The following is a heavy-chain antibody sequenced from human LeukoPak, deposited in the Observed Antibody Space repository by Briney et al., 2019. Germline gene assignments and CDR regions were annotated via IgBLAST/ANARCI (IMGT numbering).Heavy chain of an antibody. D-gene: IGHD3-16*01. CDR3: AKHIWGSLVYYGMDV. Sequence: GGSLRLSCAASGFTLSSHAMSWVRQAPGKGLEWVSVFRGRGDSTYYAESVKGRFTISRDNSKNTLYLQMKSLRAEDTAGYYCAKHIWGSLVYYGMDVWGKGTTVTVSS. CDR1: GFTLSSHA. CDR2: FRGRGDST. V-gene: IGHV3-23*01. J-gene: IGHJ6*04.